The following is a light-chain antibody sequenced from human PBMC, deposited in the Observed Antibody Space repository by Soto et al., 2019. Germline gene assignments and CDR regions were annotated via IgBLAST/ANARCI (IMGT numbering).Light chain of an antibody. CDR2: DAS. CDR3: QQYETFSGT. J-gene: IGKJ1*01. V-gene: IGKV3-20*01. Sequence: EIVLSQSPGALSLSTGERATLSCRAGQTLSNSVIACYQHKPGQGPSLLSYDASARATGVPDRFSGSGSETEFTLTIASLQPDDFATYYCQQYETFSGTFGPGTKVDIK. CDR1: QTLSNSV.